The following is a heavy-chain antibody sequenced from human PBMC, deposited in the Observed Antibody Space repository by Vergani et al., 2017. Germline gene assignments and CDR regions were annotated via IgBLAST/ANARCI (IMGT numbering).Heavy chain of an antibody. J-gene: IGHJ4*02. Sequence: EVQLVESGGGLVQPGGSLRLSCAASGFTFSSYSMNWVRQAPGKGLEWVSYISSSSSTIYYADSVKGRFTISRDNAKNSLYLQMNSLRDEDTAVYYCAREVWAAVAGTFYYFDYWGQGTLVTVSS. D-gene: IGHD6-19*01. CDR2: ISSSSSTI. V-gene: IGHV3-48*02. CDR3: AREVWAAVAGTFYYFDY. CDR1: GFTFSSYS.